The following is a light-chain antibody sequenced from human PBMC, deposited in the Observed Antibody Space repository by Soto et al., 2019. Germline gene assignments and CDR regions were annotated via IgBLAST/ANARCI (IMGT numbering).Light chain of an antibody. CDR2: GAS. Sequence: EIMLTQSPGSLSLYLGERATLSCRASQSVDSAFFAWYQQKPGQPPRLLMYGASRRATGIPDRFSGSGSGTDFTLTISRLEPEDFAVYYCQQYASSLTFGQGTKVEI. CDR3: QQYASSLT. J-gene: IGKJ1*01. CDR1: QSVDSAF. V-gene: IGKV3-20*01.